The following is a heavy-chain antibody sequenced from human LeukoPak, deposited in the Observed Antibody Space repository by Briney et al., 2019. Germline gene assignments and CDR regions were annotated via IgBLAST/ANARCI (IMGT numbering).Heavy chain of an antibody. Sequence: PGGSLRLSCAASGFTFSNAWMSWVRQAPGKGLEWVGRINSKTDGGTTDYAAPVKGRFTISRDDSKNTLYLQMNSLKTEDTAVYYCTTEGWLLTSQRYYFDYWGQGTLVTVSS. D-gene: IGHD5-12*01. CDR3: TTEGWLLTSQRYYFDY. V-gene: IGHV3-15*01. CDR1: GFTFSNAW. CDR2: INSKTDGGTT. J-gene: IGHJ4*02.